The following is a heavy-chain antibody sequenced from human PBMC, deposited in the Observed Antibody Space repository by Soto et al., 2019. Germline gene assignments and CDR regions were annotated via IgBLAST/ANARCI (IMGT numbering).Heavy chain of an antibody. Sequence: EVQLLESGGGGVQPGGSLRLSCAASGFIFSDYAMTWVRQPRGKALEWVSAITSSGSSTYFAYSLTGRITISRDNPKNPLSLQMDSLTVQAPALYYCAKGVEGYVVSSFDFQGAGALFTVAS. J-gene: IGHJ4*01. CDR1: GFIFSDYA. V-gene: IGHV3-23*01. CDR3: AKGVEGYVVSSFDF. D-gene: IGHD5-12*01. CDR2: ITSSGSST.